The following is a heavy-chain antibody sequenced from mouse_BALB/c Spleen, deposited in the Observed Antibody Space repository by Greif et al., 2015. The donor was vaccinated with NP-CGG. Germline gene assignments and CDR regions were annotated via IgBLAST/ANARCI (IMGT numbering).Heavy chain of an antibody. CDR1: GYTFTSYW. D-gene: IGHD3-2*02. CDR3: ARSGGHYYFDY. CDR2: IYPGDGDT. Sequence: QVQLQQSGDELARPGASVKLSCKASGYTFTSYWMQWVRQRPGQGLEWIGAIYPGDGDTRYTQKFKGKATLTADKSSSTAYMQLSSLASEDSAVYYCARSGGHYYFDYWGQGTTLTVSS. V-gene: IGHV1-87*01. J-gene: IGHJ2*01.